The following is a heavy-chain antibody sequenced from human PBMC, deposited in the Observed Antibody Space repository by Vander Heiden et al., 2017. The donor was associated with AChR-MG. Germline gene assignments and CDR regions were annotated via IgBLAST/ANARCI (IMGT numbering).Heavy chain of an antibody. CDR2: IYYSGST. V-gene: IGHV4-39*01. J-gene: IGHJ5*02. Sequence: QLQLQESCPGLVKPSETLSLTFTVSGGSISSSSYYWAWIRQPPGKGLEWIGSIYYSGSTYYNPSLKSRVTISVDTTKNQFSLKLSSVTAADTAVYYCAGHLWYYDFWSGYYGRNWFDPWGQGTLVTVSS. CDR1: GGSISSSSYY. CDR3: AGHLWYYDFWSGYYGRNWFDP. D-gene: IGHD3-3*01.